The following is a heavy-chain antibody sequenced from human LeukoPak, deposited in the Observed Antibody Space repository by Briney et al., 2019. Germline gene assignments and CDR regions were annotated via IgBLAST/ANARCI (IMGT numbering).Heavy chain of an antibody. CDR3: ARAPSDSSSNDY. J-gene: IGHJ4*02. Sequence: GESLKISCKGFGYSFTSYWIGWVRQMPGNGLEWLGIIYPGDSDTRYSPSFQGRVTISADKSISTAYLQWSSLKASDTAMYYCARAPSDSSSNDYWGQGTLVTVSS. D-gene: IGHD6-13*01. V-gene: IGHV5-51*01. CDR1: GYSFTSYW. CDR2: IYPGDSDT.